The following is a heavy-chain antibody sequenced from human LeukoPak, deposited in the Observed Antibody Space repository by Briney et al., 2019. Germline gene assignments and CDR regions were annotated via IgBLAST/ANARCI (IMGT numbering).Heavy chain of an antibody. CDR3: AGGGGYSYGPRRAFDY. Sequence: SETLSLTCAVYGGSFSGYYWSWIRQPPGKGLEWIGEINHSGSTNYNPSLKSRVTISVDTSKNQFSLKLSPVTAADTAVYYCAGGGGYSYGPRRAFDYWGQGTLVTVSS. CDR1: GGSFSGYY. CDR2: INHSGST. J-gene: IGHJ4*02. D-gene: IGHD5-18*01. V-gene: IGHV4-34*01.